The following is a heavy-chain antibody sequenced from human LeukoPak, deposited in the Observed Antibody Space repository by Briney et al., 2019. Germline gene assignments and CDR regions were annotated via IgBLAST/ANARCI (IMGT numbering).Heavy chain of an antibody. CDR2: IYYSGST. D-gene: IGHD6-19*01. V-gene: IGHV4-59*08. J-gene: IGHJ4*02. Sequence: PSETLSLTCTVSGGSISSYYWGWIRQPPGKGLEWIGYIYYSGSTNYNPSLKSRVTISIDTSKNQFSLKLSSVTAADMAVYYCARRFDTSGWVDYWGQGTLVTVSS. CDR1: GGSISSYY. CDR3: ARRFDTSGWVDY.